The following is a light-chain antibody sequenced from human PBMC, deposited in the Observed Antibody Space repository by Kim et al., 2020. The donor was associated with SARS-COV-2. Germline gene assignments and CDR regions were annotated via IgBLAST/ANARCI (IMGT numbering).Light chain of an antibody. CDR1: NKVGGGYKF. Sequence: PGHPCTFTRPGTNKVGGGYKFVSWYKQHPGKIPKLIIYDVKPRASGVPDRFSASRSGNTASLTISGLQPDDEADYYCSSYAGRSVVFGGGTQLTVL. V-gene: IGLV2-11*03. J-gene: IGLJ2*01. CDR2: DVK. CDR3: SSYAGRSVV.